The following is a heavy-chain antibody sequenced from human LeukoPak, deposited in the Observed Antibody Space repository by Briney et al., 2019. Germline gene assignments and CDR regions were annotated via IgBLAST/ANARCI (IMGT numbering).Heavy chain of an antibody. Sequence: PGGSLRLSCAASGFTFNSYGISWVRQAPGKGLEWVSDISLSGDNMFYADSVKGRFTISRDNSNHTVYLQMNSLRAEDTAVYYCARDPRPAAPIDYWGQGTLVTVSS. D-gene: IGHD2-2*01. V-gene: IGHV3-23*01. CDR3: ARDPRPAAPIDY. CDR1: GFTFNSYG. CDR2: ISLSGDNM. J-gene: IGHJ4*02.